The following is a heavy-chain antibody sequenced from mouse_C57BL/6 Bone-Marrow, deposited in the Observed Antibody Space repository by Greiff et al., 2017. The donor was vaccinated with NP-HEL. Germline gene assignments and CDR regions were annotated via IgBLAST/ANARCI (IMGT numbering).Heavy chain of an antibody. Sequence: EVQLQQSGPELVKPGASVKMSCKASGYTFTDYNMHWVKQSHGKSLEWIGYINPNNGGTSYNQKFKGKATLTVNKSSSTAYMELRSLTSEDSAVYYCARSQGIYYGCWGYFDVWGTGTTVTVSS. CDR1: GYTFTDYN. D-gene: IGHD2-2*01. V-gene: IGHV1-22*01. CDR2: INPNNGGT. CDR3: ARSQGIYYGCWGYFDV. J-gene: IGHJ1*03.